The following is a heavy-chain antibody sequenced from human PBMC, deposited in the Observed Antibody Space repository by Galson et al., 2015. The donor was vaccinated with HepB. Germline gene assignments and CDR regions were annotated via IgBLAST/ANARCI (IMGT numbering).Heavy chain of an antibody. V-gene: IGHV3-33*01. CDR2: IWYDGSNK. Sequence: SLRLSCAASGFTLSSYGMHWVRQAPGKGLEWVAVIWYDGSNKYYADSVKGRFTISRDNSKNTLYLQMNSLRAEDTAVYYCARESIKYYYDSSGARAFDIWGQGTMVTVSS. J-gene: IGHJ3*02. CDR3: ARESIKYYYDSSGARAFDI. D-gene: IGHD3-22*01. CDR1: GFTLSSYG.